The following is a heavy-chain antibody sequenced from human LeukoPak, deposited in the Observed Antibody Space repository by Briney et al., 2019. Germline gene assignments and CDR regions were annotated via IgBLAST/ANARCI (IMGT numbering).Heavy chain of an antibody. CDR2: SYDGSNK. Sequence: SYDGSNKYYADSVKGRFTISRDNSKNTLYLQMNSLRAEDTAVYYCARPRGNVGATKSYFDYWGQGTLVTVSS. J-gene: IGHJ4*02. D-gene: IGHD1-26*01. V-gene: IGHV3-30-3*01. CDR3: ARPRGNVGATKSYFDY.